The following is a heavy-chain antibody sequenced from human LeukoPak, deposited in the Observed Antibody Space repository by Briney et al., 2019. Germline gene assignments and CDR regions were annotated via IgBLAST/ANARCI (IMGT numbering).Heavy chain of an antibody. D-gene: IGHD3-22*01. CDR3: ARDYYDSSGYQGY. Sequence: GGSLRLSCAASGFTFSSYGMNWVRQAPGKGLEWVSSISSSSSYIYYADSVKGRFTISRDNAKNSLYLRMNSLRAEDTAVYYCARDYYDSSGYQGYWGQGTLVTVSS. V-gene: IGHV3-21*01. CDR1: GFTFSSYG. J-gene: IGHJ4*02. CDR2: ISSSSSYI.